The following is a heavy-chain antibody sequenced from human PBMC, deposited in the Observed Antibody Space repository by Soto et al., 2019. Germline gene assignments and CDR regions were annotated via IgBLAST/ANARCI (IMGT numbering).Heavy chain of an antibody. D-gene: IGHD4-17*01. J-gene: IGHJ5*02. CDR2: ISSSSSHI. CDR1: GFTFSSYE. V-gene: IGHV3-48*03. Sequence: EVQLVESGGGLVQPGGSLRLSCAASGFTFSSYEMNWVRQAPGKGLEWVASISSSSSHIYYADSVKGRFTISRDNAKNSLSLQMNSLRAEDTAVDYCARDASGTMTMVTTRPDLWGQGTLVTVSS. CDR3: ARDASGTMTMVTTRPDL.